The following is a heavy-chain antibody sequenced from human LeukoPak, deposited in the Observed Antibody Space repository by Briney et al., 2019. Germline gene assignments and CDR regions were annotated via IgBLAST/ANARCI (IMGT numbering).Heavy chain of an antibody. CDR1: EFSVGSNY. CDR2: IYSGGST. CDR3: ARVIDYGDYAGFDY. Sequence: PGGSLRLSCAASEFSVGSNYMTWVRQAPGKGLEWVSLIYSGGSTYYADSVKGRFTISRDNSKNTLYLQMNSLRAEDTAVYYCARVIDYGDYAGFDYWGQGTLVTVSS. V-gene: IGHV3-66*01. D-gene: IGHD4-17*01. J-gene: IGHJ4*02.